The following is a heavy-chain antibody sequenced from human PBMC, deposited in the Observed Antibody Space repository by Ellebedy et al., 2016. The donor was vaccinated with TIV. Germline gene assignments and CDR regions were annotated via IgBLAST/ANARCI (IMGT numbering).Heavy chain of an antibody. CDR1: RGSFSSFA. CDR3: ARDFFHGSTTYYDGFDT. Sequence: ASVKVSCKVSRGSFSSFAITWVRQAPGQGLEWVGWVSFYNGHTKYAQSLQGRVTMTTDTSTSTAYLELRSLTSDDTAMYYCARDFFHGSTTYYDGFDTWGQGTMVTVAS. J-gene: IGHJ3*02. V-gene: IGHV1-18*01. D-gene: IGHD3-10*01. CDR2: VSFYNGHT.